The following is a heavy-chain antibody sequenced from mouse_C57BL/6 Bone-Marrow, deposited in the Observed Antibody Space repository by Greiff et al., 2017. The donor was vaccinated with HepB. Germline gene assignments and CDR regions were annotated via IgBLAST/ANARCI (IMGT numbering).Heavy chain of an antibody. CDR1: GYTFTDYN. D-gene: IGHD1-1*01. J-gene: IGHJ4*01. V-gene: IGHV1-22*01. CDR2: INPNNGGT. CDR3: ARREGSSDDYYAMDY. Sequence: EVKLQQSGPELVKPGASVKMSCKASGYTFTDYNMHWVKQSHGKSLEWIGYINPNNGGTSYNQKFKGKATLTVNKSSSTAYMELRSLTSEDSAVYYCARREGSSDDYYAMDYWGQGTSVTVSS.